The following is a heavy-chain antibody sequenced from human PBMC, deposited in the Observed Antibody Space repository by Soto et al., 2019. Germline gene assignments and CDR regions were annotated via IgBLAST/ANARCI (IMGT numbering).Heavy chain of an antibody. CDR3: TSSIVAAAENWFDP. Sequence: GALRLACTASVFTFGDYAMSWVRQAPGKGLEWVGFIRSKAYGGTTEYAASVKGRFTISRDDSKSIAYLQMNSLKTEDTAVYYCTSSIVAAAENWFDPWGQGTLV. CDR1: VFTFGDYA. CDR2: IRSKAYGGTT. J-gene: IGHJ5*02. D-gene: IGHD6-13*01. V-gene: IGHV3-49*04.